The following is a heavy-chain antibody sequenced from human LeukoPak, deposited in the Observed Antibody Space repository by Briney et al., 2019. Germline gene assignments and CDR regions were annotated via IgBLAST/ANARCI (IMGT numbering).Heavy chain of an antibody. CDR2: ISGSGGST. J-gene: IGHJ4*02. CDR1: GFTFYSFA. Sequence: GGSLRLSCAASGFTFYSFAMSWVRQAPGKGLEWVSSISGSGGSTYYADSVKGRFTISRDNSRNTLYLQMNSLRAEDTAVYCCAKDHGVAVAGMYYWGQGTLVTVSS. V-gene: IGHV3-23*01. CDR3: AKDHGVAVAGMYY. D-gene: IGHD6-19*01.